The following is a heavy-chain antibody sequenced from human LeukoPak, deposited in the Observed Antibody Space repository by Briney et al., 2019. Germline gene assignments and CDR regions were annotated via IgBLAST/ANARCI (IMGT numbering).Heavy chain of an antibody. J-gene: IGHJ4*02. D-gene: IGHD3/OR15-3a*01. V-gene: IGHV4-39*01. CDR3: ARQTGSGLFILP. CDR2: IYYSGNT. CDR1: GVSISSSNSY. Sequence: SETLSLTCTVSGVSISSSNSYWGWIRQPPGKGREWIGSIYYSGNTYYNASLKSQVSISIDTSKNQFSLRLTSVTAADTAVYYCARQTGSGLFILPGGQETLVTVSS.